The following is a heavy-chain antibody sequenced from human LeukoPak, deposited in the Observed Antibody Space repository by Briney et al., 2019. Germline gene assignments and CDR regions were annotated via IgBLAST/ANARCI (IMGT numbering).Heavy chain of an antibody. CDR2: INHSGST. V-gene: IGHV4-34*01. CDR1: GGSFSGYY. D-gene: IGHD3-22*01. J-gene: IGHJ4*02. CDR3: ARDDSSGYYYGLFDY. Sequence: SETLSLTCAVYGGSFSGYYWSWIRQPPGKGLEWIGEINHSGSTNYNPSLKSRVTISVDTSKNQFSLKLSSVTAADTAVYYCARDDSSGYYYGLFDYWGQGILVTVSS.